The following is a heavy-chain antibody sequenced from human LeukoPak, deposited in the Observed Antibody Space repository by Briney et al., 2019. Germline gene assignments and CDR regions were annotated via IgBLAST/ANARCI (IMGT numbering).Heavy chain of an antibody. Sequence: SQTLSLTCTVSGGSISDNTYYWSWIRQPAGKGLEWIGRTHTSGSTNYNPSLRSRVTISADTSRNQFSLELRSVTAADTAVYYCARAYYSTSWFPHWGQGALVTVSS. CDR2: THTSGST. CDR1: GGSISDNTYY. V-gene: IGHV4-61*02. J-gene: IGHJ5*02. D-gene: IGHD3-10*01. CDR3: ARAYYSTSWFPH.